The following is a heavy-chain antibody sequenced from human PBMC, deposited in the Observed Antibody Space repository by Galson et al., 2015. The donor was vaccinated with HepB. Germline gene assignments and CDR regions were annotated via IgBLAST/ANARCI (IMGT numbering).Heavy chain of an antibody. J-gene: IGHJ3*02. CDR1: GGTFSSYA. CDR2: IIPIFGTA. D-gene: IGHD2-2*01. Sequence: SVKVSCKASGGTFSSYAISWVRQAPGQGLEWMGGIIPIFGTANYAQKFQGRVTITADESTGTAYMELSSLRSEDTAVYYCARGVGSDIVVVPAADGGFDIWGQGTMVTVSS. CDR3: ARGVGSDIVVVPAADGGFDI. V-gene: IGHV1-69*13.